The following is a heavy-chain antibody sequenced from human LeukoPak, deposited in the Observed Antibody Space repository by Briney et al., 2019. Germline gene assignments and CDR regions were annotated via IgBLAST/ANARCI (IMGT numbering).Heavy chain of an antibody. CDR3: ARVHRIAARQGSDFDY. CDR2: IYYSGST. D-gene: IGHD6-6*01. J-gene: IGHJ4*02. CDR1: GGSISSSSYY. Sequence: SETLSLTCTVSGGSISSSSYYWGWIRQPPGKGLEWIGSIYYSGSTYYNPSLKSRVTISVDTSKNQFSLKLSSVTAADTAVYYCARVHRIAARQGSDFDYWGQGTLVTVSS. V-gene: IGHV4-39*01.